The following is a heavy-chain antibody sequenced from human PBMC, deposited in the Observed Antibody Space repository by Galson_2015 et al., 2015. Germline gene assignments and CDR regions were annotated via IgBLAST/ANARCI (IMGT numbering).Heavy chain of an antibody. CDR1: AFAFSIYD. CDR3: AKTTVAAGSSWYMDA. J-gene: IGHJ6*03. Sequence: SLRLSCAASAFAFSIYDMNWIRQAPGKGLEWVSYIPSTGDTTYYADSVKGRFTVSRDNAKNSLFLQMNSLRAEDTALYYCAKTTVAAGSSWYMDAWGKGTTVTVSS. V-gene: IGHV3-48*03. CDR2: IPSTGDTT. D-gene: IGHD4-23*01.